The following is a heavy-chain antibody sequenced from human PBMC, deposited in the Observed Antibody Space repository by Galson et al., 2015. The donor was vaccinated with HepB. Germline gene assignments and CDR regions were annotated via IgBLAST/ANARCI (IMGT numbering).Heavy chain of an antibody. CDR1: GYTFTSYH. D-gene: IGHD6-13*01. Sequence: SVKVSCKASGYTFTSYHINWVRQATGQGLEWMGWMNPNSGNTGYAQKFQGRVTMTRNTSISTAYMELSSLRSEDTAVYYCARLAAAASYYYYYYMDVWGKGTTVTVSS. CDR3: ARLAAAASYYYYYYMDV. CDR2: MNPNSGNT. J-gene: IGHJ6*03. V-gene: IGHV1-8*01.